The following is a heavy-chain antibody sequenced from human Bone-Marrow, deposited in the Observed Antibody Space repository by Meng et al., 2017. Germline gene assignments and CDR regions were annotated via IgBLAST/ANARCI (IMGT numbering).Heavy chain of an antibody. CDR3: ARDRGHTKAFDY. V-gene: IGHV4-31*03. J-gene: IGHJ4*02. CDR2: IYYSGST. Sequence: SETLSLTCTVSGGSISSGGYYWSWIRQHPGKGLEWIGYIYYSGSTYYNPSLKSRVTISVDTSKNQFSLKLSSVTAAGTAVYHCARDRGHTKAFDYWGQGTLVTVSS. CDR1: GGSISSGGYY. D-gene: IGHD2-15*01.